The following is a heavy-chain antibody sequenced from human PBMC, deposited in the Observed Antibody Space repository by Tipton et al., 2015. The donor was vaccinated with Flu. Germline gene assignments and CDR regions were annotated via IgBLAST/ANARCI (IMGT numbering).Heavy chain of an antibody. J-gene: IGHJ4*02. D-gene: IGHD6-19*01. CDR1: GFTFSIYA. V-gene: IGHV3-23*01. CDR2: ISGGGGGT. CDR3: AKVIPEKVAGLDY. Sequence: SLRLSCAASGFTFSIYAMSWVRQAPGKRPEWISAISGGGGGTYYADSVKGRFTISGDNSKNTLYLRMNSLRAEDTAIYYCAKVIPEKVAGLDYWGQGTLVTVSS.